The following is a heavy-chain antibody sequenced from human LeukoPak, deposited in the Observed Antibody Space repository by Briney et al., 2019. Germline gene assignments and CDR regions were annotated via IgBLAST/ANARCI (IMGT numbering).Heavy chain of an antibody. J-gene: IGHJ4*02. CDR1: GGSISSSSYY. V-gene: IGHV4-39*01. Sequence: PSETLSLTCTVSGGSISSSSYYWGWIRQPPGKVLEWIGSIYYSGSTYYNPSLKSRVTISVDTSKNQFSLKLSSVTAADTAVYYCARQPLIYYDSSGYYLDYWGQGTLVTVSS. D-gene: IGHD3-22*01. CDR2: IYYSGST. CDR3: ARQPLIYYDSSGYYLDY.